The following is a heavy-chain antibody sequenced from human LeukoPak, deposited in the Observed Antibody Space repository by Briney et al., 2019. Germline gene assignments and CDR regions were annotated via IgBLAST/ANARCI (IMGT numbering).Heavy chain of an antibody. CDR3: ARVITSTTVTQGDY. V-gene: IGHV3-30*01. D-gene: IGHD4-17*01. Sequence: PGGSLRLSCAASGFTFSSYAMHWVRQAPGKGLEWVAVISYDGSNKYYADSVKGRFTISRDNSKNTLYLQMNSLRAEDTAVYYCARVITSTTVTQGDYWGQGTLVTVSS. J-gene: IGHJ4*02. CDR2: ISYDGSNK. CDR1: GFTFSSYA.